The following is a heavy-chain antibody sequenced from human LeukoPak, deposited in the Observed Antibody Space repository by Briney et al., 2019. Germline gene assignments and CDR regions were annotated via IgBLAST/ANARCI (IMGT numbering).Heavy chain of an antibody. CDR1: GFTFSNAW. D-gene: IGHD3-10*01. J-gene: IGHJ4*02. Sequence: GGSLRLSCAASGFTFSNAWMSWVRQAPGKGLEWVGRIKSKTDGGTTDYAAPVKGRFTISRDDSKNTLYLQMNSLKTEDTAVYYCTQISILWFGDQNFDYWGQGTLVTVSS. CDR3: TQISILWFGDQNFDY. V-gene: IGHV3-15*01. CDR2: IKSKTDGGTT.